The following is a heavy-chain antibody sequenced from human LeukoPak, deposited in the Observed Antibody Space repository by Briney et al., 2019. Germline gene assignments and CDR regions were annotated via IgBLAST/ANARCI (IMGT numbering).Heavy chain of an antibody. D-gene: IGHD2-2*02. CDR1: GYSFTSYW. V-gene: IGHV5-51*01. Sequence: GESLKISCKGSGYSFTSYWIGWVRQMPGKGLEWMGIIYPGDSDTRYSPSFQGQVTISADKSISTAYLQWSSLKASDTAMYYCARFGRSTSCYNPPCNCFDLWGQGTLVTVSS. CDR3: ARFGRSTSCYNPPCNCFDL. CDR2: IYPGDSDT. J-gene: IGHJ5*02.